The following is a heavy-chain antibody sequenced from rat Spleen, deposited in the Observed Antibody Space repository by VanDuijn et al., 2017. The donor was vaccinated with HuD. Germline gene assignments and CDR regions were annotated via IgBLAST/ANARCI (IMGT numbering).Heavy chain of an antibody. Sequence: EVQLQESGPGLVKPSQSLSLTCSVTGYSITSNYWGWIRKFPGNKMEWMGYIDYSGRTSYNPSHKSRISITRDTSKNQFFLQLNSVTTEDTATYYCTRGLSMSSTNYYYALFAYWGQGTLVTVSS. CDR2: IDYSGRT. CDR1: GYSITSNY. D-gene: IGHD1-6*01. J-gene: IGHJ3*01. V-gene: IGHV3-1*01. CDR3: TRGLSMSSTNYYYALFAY.